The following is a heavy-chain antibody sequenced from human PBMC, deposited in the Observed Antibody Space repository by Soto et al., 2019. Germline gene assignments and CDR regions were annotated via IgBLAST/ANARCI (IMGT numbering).Heavy chain of an antibody. J-gene: IGHJ4*02. CDR3: VGTGTTDDY. Sequence: QVQLQESGPGLVKPSQTLSLTCSVSGASVRSGDYYWSSIRQAPGTGLEWIGYIYNSGGSYYNPSLKGRLTISIDTSKNQFSLKLNSVTAADTAIYYCVGTGTTDDYWGRGTLVTVSS. V-gene: IGHV4-30-4*01. D-gene: IGHD4-17*01. CDR1: GASVRSGDYY. CDR2: IYNSGGS.